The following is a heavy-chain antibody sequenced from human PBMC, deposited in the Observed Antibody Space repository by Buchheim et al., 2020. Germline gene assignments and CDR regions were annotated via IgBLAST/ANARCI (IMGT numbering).Heavy chain of an antibody. CDR1: GDSDSNGNW. CDR3: ARDSGYRSEY. J-gene: IGHJ4*02. V-gene: IGHV4-4*02. D-gene: IGHD5-18*01. CDR2: IDHSGFT. Sequence: QVQLQESGPGLVKPSGTLSLTCAVSGDSDSNGNWWNWVRQPPGKGLEWIGEIDHSGFTKYNPSLKSRVTIELDKPKNQFSLKLTSVTAADTAVYYCARDSGYRSEYWGQGTL.